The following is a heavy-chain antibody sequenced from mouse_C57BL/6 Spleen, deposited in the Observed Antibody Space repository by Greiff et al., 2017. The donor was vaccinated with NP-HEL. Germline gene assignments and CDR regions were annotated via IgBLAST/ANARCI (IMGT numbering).Heavy chain of an antibody. J-gene: IGHJ3*01. CDR2: IYPGSGST. Sequence: QVQLKESGAELVKPGASVKMSCKASGYTFTSYWITWVKQRPGQGLEWIGDIYPGSGSTNYNEKFKSKATLTVDTSSSTAYMQLSSLTSEDSAVYYCARHGSSYWGQGTLVTVSA. D-gene: IGHD1-1*01. V-gene: IGHV1-55*01. CDR3: ARHGSSY. CDR1: GYTFTSYW.